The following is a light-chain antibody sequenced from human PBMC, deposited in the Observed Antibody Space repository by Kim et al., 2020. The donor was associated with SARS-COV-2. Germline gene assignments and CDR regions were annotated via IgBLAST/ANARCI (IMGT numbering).Light chain of an antibody. J-gene: IGKJ1*01. Sequence: ENVLTQSPGTLSLSPGERATLSCRARQSVRDNYLAWYQFKPGQAPRLLMYEASNRASDIPDRFSGRGSGTDFTLIIDRLEPEDSAVYFCHQYGTSPTFGQGTKVDI. V-gene: IGKV3-20*01. CDR1: QSVRDNY. CDR2: EAS. CDR3: HQYGTSPT.